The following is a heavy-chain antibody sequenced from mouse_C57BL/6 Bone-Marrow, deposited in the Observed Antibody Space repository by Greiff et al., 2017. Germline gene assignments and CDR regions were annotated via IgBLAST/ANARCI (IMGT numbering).Heavy chain of an antibody. V-gene: IGHV1-19*01. J-gene: IGHJ4*01. CDR2: INPYNGGT. Sequence: EVQLQQSGPVLVKPGASVKMSCKASGYTFTDYYMNWVKQSHGKSLEWIGVINPYNGGTSYNQKFKGKATLTVDKSSSTAYMELNSLTSEDSAVYYCAKGERGGLYAMDYWGQGTSVTVSS. CDR1: GYTFTDYY. CDR3: AKGERGGLYAMDY. D-gene: IGHD2-13*01.